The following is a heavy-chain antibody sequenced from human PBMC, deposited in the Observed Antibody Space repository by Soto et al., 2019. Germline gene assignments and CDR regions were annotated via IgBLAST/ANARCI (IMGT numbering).Heavy chain of an antibody. CDR3: ARESEDLTSNFDY. CDR2: ISSSSSYI. J-gene: IGHJ4*02. V-gene: IGHV3-21*01. Sequence: SGGSLRLSCAASGFTFSSYSMNWVRQAPGKGPEWVSSISSSSSYIYYADSVKGRFTISRDNAKNSLYLQMNSLRAEDTAVYYCARESEDLTSNFDYWGQGTLVTVSS. CDR1: GFTFSSYS.